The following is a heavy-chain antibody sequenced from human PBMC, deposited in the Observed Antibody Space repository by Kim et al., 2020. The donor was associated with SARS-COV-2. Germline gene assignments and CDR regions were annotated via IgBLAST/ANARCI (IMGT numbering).Heavy chain of an antibody. CDR1: GGSISSYY. D-gene: IGHD3-22*01. J-gene: IGHJ6*02. V-gene: IGHV4-59*13. CDR3: ARDRLGDYDSSGYGYYGMDV. CDR2: IYYSGST. Sequence: SETLSLTCTVSGGSISSYYWSWIRQPPGKGLEWIGYIYYSGSTNYNPSLKSRVTISVDTSKNQFSLKLSSVTAADTAVYYCARDRLGDYDSSGYGYYGMDVWGQGTTVTVSS.